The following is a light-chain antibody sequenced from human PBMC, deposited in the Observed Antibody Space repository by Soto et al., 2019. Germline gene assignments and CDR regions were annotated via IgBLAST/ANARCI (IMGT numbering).Light chain of an antibody. V-gene: IGLV1-47*02. CDR2: SNH. J-gene: IGLJ3*02. CDR3: AAWDDSLSGHWV. Sequence: QSVLTQAPSASGTPGQRVTISCSGSSSNIGSYYVYWYQQLTGTAPKLLIYSNHQRPSGVPDRFSGSKSGTSASLAISGLRSEDEAEYYCAAWDDSLSGHWVFGGGTKLTVL. CDR1: SSNIGSYY.